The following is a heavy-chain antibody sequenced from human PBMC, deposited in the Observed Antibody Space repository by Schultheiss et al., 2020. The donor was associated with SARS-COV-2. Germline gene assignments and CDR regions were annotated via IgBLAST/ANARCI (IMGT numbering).Heavy chain of an antibody. Sequence: GGSLRLSCAASGFTFSSYGMHWVRQAPGKGLEWVAVISYDGSNKYYVDSVKGRFTISRDNSKNTLYLQMNSLRAEDTAVYYCARDGYSRGYGSPIGYYYYGMDVWGQGTTVTVSS. D-gene: IGHD6-25*01. V-gene: IGHV3-30*03. CDR1: GFTFSSYG. CDR3: ARDGYSRGYGSPIGYYYYGMDV. CDR2: ISYDGSNK. J-gene: IGHJ6*02.